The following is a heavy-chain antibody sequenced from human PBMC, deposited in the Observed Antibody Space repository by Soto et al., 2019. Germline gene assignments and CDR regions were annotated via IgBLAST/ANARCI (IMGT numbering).Heavy chain of an antibody. Sequence: QVQLQQWGAGLLKPSETLSLTCAVYGGSFSGYYWSWIRQPPGKGLEWIGEINHSGSTNYNPSLKSRVTILVDTSKNQFSLKLSSVTAADTAVYYCARVRQQRDTAMFVYLAYYFDYWGQGTLVTVSS. V-gene: IGHV4-34*01. D-gene: IGHD5-18*01. J-gene: IGHJ4*02. CDR1: GGSFSGYY. CDR2: INHSGST. CDR3: ARVRQQRDTAMFVYLAYYFDY.